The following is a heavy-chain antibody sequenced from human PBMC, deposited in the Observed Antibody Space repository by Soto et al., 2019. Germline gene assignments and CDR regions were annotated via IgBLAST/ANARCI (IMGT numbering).Heavy chain of an antibody. V-gene: IGHV3-33*01. CDR1: GFTFSSYG. CDR3: ARAGGPRGQFDY. D-gene: IGHD3-10*01. J-gene: IGHJ4*02. Sequence: QVQLVESGGGVVQRGRSLRLSCAASGFTFSSYGMHWVRQAPGKGLEWVAVIWYDGSNKYYADSVKGRFTISRDNSKNTLYLQMNSLRAEDTAVYYCARAGGPRGQFDYWGQGTLVTVSS. CDR2: IWYDGSNK.